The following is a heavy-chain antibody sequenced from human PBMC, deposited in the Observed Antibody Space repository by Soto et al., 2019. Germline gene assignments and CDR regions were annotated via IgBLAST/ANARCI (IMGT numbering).Heavy chain of an antibody. J-gene: IGHJ6*02. CDR3: ARDESSGYYRYYYYCMDV. Sequence: GASVKVSCKASGYTFTSYGISWVRQAPGQGLEWMGWISAYNGNTNYAQKLQGRVTMTTDTSTSTAYMELRSLRSDDTAVYYCARDESSGYYRYYYYCMDVWGQGTTVTGSS. CDR2: ISAYNGNT. V-gene: IGHV1-18*01. CDR1: GYTFTSYG. D-gene: IGHD3-22*01.